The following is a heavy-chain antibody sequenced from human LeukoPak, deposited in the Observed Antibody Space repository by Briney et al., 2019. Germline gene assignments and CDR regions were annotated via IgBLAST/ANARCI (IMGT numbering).Heavy chain of an antibody. D-gene: IGHD6-6*01. Sequence: GGSLRLSCAASGFTFSSYSVNWVRQAPGKGLEWVSSISSSSSYIYYADSVKGRFTISRDNAKNSLYLQMNSLRAEDTAVYYCARGPPYSSSSVFFDYWGQGTLVTVSS. J-gene: IGHJ4*02. CDR1: GFTFSSYS. CDR2: ISSSSSYI. V-gene: IGHV3-21*01. CDR3: ARGPPYSSSSVFFDY.